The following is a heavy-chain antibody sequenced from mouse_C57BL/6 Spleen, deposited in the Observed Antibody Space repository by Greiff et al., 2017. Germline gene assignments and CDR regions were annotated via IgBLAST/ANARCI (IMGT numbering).Heavy chain of an antibody. Sequence: EVQLQQSGPELVKPGASVKISCKASGYSFTGYYMNWVKQSPEKSLEWIGEINPSTGGTTYNQKFKAKATLTVDKSSSTAYMQLKSLTSEDSAVYYCARSTTVDGAMDYWGQGTSVTVSS. J-gene: IGHJ4*01. CDR2: INPSTGGT. CDR3: ARSTTVDGAMDY. D-gene: IGHD1-1*01. CDR1: GYSFTGYY. V-gene: IGHV1-42*01.